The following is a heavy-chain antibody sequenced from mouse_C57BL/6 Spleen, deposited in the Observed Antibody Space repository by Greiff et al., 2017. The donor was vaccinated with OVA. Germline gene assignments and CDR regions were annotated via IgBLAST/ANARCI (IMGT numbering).Heavy chain of an antibody. J-gene: IGHJ1*03. V-gene: IGHV1-18*01. CDR3: ARGYYGSSQYFDV. Sequence: EVQLVESGPELVKPGASVKIPCKASGYTFTDYNMDWVKQSHGKSLEWIGDINPNNGGTIYNQKFKGKATLTVDKSSSTAYMELRSLTSEDTAVYYCARGYYGSSQYFDVWGTGTTVTVSS. CDR2: INPNNGGT. D-gene: IGHD1-1*01. CDR1: GYTFTDYN.